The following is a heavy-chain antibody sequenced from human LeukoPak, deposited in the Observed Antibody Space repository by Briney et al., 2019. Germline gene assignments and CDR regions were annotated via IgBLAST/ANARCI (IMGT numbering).Heavy chain of an antibody. V-gene: IGHV3-30*02. Sequence: GGSLRLSCAASGFTFSSYGMHWVRQAPGKGLEWVAFIRYDGSNKYYADSVKGRFTISRDNSKNTLYLQMNSLRAEDTAVYYCAKDIVVVPAVHTDAFDIWGQGTMVTVSS. D-gene: IGHD2-2*01. J-gene: IGHJ3*02. CDR2: IRYDGSNK. CDR3: AKDIVVVPAVHTDAFDI. CDR1: GFTFSSYG.